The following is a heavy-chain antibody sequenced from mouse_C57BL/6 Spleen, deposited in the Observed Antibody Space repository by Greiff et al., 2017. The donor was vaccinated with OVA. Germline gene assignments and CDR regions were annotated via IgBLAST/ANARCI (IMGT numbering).Heavy chain of an antibody. V-gene: IGHV2-6-1*01. CDR3: ARHKDYYYGSSYDAMDY. D-gene: IGHD1-1*01. CDR2: IWSDGST. J-gene: IGHJ4*01. CDR1: GFSLTSYG. Sequence: VQLVESGPGLVAPSQSLSITCTVSGFSLTSYGVHWVRQPPGKGLEWLVVIWSDGSTTYNSALKSRLSISKDNSKSQVFLKMNSLQTDDTAMYYCARHKDYYYGSSYDAMDYWGQGTSVTVSS.